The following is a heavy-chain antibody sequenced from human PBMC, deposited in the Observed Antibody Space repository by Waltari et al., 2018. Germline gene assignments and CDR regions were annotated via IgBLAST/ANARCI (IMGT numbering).Heavy chain of an antibody. V-gene: IGHV4-34*01. Sequence: QVQLQQWGAGLLKPSETLSLTCAVYGGSFSGYYWSWIRQPPGKGLEWIGEINHSGSPNYNPSLRRRVTISGDTSKNQFSLKLSSVTAADTAVYYCARNAPPKRRYYYDSSGYYGSYFDYWGQGTLVTVSS. CDR3: ARNAPPKRRYYYDSSGYYGSYFDY. J-gene: IGHJ4*02. CDR2: INHSGSP. D-gene: IGHD3-22*01. CDR1: GGSFSGYY.